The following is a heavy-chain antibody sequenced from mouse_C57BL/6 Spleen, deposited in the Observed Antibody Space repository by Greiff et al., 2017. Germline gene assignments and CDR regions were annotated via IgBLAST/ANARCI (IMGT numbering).Heavy chain of an antibody. CDR2: IDPNSGGT. CDR3: AREDDYDGGRPYFDY. V-gene: IGHV1-72*01. J-gene: IGHJ2*01. Sequence: QVQLKQPGAELVKPGASVKLSCKASGYTFTSYWMHWVKQRPGRGLEWIGRIDPNSGGTKYNEKFKSKATLTVDKPSSTAYMQLSSLTSEDSAVYYCAREDDYDGGRPYFDYWGQGTTLTVSS. CDR1: GYTFTSYW. D-gene: IGHD2-4*01.